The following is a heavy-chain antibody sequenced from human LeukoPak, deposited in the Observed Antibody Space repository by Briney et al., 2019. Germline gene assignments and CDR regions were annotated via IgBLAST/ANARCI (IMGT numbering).Heavy chain of an antibody. CDR1: GFTFSSYA. J-gene: IGHJ6*02. CDR3: ATAARVKYYYYYGMDV. CDR2: ISGSGGST. D-gene: IGHD2/OR15-2a*01. V-gene: IGHV3-23*01. Sequence: GGSLRLSCAASGFTFSSYAMSWVRQAPGKGLEWVSAISGSGGSTYYADSVKGRFTISRDNSKNTLYLQMNSLRAEDTAVYYCATAARVKYYYYYGMDVWGQGTTVTVSS.